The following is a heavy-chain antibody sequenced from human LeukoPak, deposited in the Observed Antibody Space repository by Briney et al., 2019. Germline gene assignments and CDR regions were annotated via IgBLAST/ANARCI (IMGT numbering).Heavy chain of an antibody. D-gene: IGHD3-16*01. Sequence: GGSLRLSCAASGLTFSRFGMHWVRQAPGKGLDWVALISHDGSQRYYTDSVRGRFTISRDNSKNTLYLQMDSLRAEDTAVYYCASLGGSHRGYWGQGTLVPGSS. CDR3: ASLGGSHRGY. J-gene: IGHJ4*01. CDR2: ISHDGSQR. CDR1: GLTFSRFG. V-gene: IGHV3-30*03.